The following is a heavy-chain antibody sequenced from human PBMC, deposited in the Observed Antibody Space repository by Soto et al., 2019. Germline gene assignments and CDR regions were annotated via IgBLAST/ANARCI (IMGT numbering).Heavy chain of an antibody. CDR3: AHTKDSSGFLTS. Sequence: SGPTLVNPTQTLTLTCTFSGFSLSVYGVRVIWFRQPPGETLEWLALIHWNDDKRYSPYLKSRLTITKDTSKNQVVLTLTNLDPLDTGTYFCAHTKDSSGFLTSWGQGILVTISS. D-gene: IGHD3-22*01. CDR2: IHWNDDK. J-gene: IGHJ5*02. CDR1: GFSLSVYGVR. V-gene: IGHV2-5*01.